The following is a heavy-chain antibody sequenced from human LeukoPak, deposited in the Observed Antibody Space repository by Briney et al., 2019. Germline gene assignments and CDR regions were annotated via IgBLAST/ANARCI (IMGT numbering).Heavy chain of an antibody. Sequence: GGSLRLSCAASGFTVSSNYMSWVRQAPGKGLEWVSVIYSGGSTYYADSVKGRFTISRDNSKNTLYLQMNSLRAEDTAVYYCARGRSIAVAPLYYWGQGTLVTVSS. CDR1: GFTVSSNY. D-gene: IGHD6-19*01. J-gene: IGHJ4*02. CDR2: IYSGGST. V-gene: IGHV3-53*01. CDR3: ARGRSIAVAPLYY.